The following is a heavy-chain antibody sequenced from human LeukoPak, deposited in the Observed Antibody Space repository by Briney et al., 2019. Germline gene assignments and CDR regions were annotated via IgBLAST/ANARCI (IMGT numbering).Heavy chain of an antibody. V-gene: IGHV3-30-3*01. J-gene: IGHJ3*02. CDR1: GFTFSRYA. D-gene: IGHD6-19*01. Sequence: PGGSLRLSCAASGFTFSRYALHWVRQAPGKGLEWVAAISYDGSNKYYADSVKGRFTISRDNSKNTLYLQMNSLRAEDTAVYYCAKARIAVAGRDAFDIWGQGTMVTVSS. CDR2: ISYDGSNK. CDR3: AKARIAVAGRDAFDI.